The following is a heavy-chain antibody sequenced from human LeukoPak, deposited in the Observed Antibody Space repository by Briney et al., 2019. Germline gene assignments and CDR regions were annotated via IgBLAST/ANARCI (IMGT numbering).Heavy chain of an antibody. CDR1: GGSITTRGFY. J-gene: IGHJ4*02. CDR2: LYYGETN. Sequence: SETLSLTCTVAGGSITTRGFYWAWIRRPPGKGLEWIGSLYYGETNHYNPSLKCRVSISGDTSKNQFSLELASVTAADTATYYCARRGHSPSGSPFWGQGTQVTVSS. D-gene: IGHD3-10*01. V-gene: IGHV4-39*01. CDR3: ARRGHSPSGSPF.